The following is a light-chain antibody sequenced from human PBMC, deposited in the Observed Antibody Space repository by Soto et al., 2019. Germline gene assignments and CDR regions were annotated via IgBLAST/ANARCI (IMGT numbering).Light chain of an antibody. Sequence: EIVLTQSPGTLSLSPGERATLSCRASQGVSSTYLAWYQQKPGQAPRLLIYGASFMATGIPDRFSGSGSGTDFTLTISRLEPEDCAVYYCQQFGGSSRTFGQGTKVEIK. CDR2: GAS. J-gene: IGKJ1*01. CDR1: QGVSSTY. CDR3: QQFGGSSRT. V-gene: IGKV3-20*01.